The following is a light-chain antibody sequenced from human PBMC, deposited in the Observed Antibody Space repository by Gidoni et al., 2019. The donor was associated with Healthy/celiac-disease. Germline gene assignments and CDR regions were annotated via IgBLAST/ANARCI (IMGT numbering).Light chain of an antibody. V-gene: IGLV2-14*01. CDR3: SSYTSSSTLV. CDR1: SSDVGCSNY. Sequence: QSALTQPASVSGSPDQSITISCTRTSSDVGCSNYVSWYQQHPGKAPKLMIYDVSNRPSGVSNRFSGSKSGNTASLTISGLQAEDEADYYCSSYTSSSTLVFGGGTKLTVL. J-gene: IGLJ2*01. CDR2: DVS.